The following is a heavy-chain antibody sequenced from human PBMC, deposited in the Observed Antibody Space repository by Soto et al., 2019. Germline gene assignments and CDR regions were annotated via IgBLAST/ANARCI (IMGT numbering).Heavy chain of an antibody. CDR1: GGSISSYY. CDR3: ARAYYGSGSYHKLFYY. J-gene: IGHJ4*02. Sequence: SETLSLTCTVSGGSISSYYWSWIRQPPGKGLEWIGYIYYSGSTNYNPSLKSRVTISVDTSKNQFSLKLSSVTAADTAVYYCARAYYGSGSYHKLFYYWGQGTLVTVSS. D-gene: IGHD3-10*01. CDR2: IYYSGST. V-gene: IGHV4-59*01.